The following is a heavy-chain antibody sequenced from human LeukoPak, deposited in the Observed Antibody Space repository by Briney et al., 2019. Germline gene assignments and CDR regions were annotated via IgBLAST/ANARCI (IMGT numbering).Heavy chain of an antibody. CDR3: ATQLHNGAFDI. CDR2: IYYSGST. CDR1: GASISSGDYY. Sequence: SQTLSLTCTVSGASISSGDYYWNWIRQPPGKGLEWIGCIYYSGSTYHNPSLKSRVTISVDTSKNQFSLKLSSVTAADTAVYYCATQLHNGAFDIWGQGTMVTVSS. D-gene: IGHD2-8*01. J-gene: IGHJ3*02. V-gene: IGHV4-30-4*01.